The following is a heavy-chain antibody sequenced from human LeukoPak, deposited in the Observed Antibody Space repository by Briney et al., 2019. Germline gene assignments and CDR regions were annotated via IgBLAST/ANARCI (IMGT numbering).Heavy chain of an antibody. V-gene: IGHV4-34*01. J-gene: IGHJ5*02. D-gene: IGHD1-7*01. CDR2: INHSGST. CDR1: GGSFSGYY. Sequence: SETLSLTCAVYGGSFSGYYWSWIRQPPGKGLEWIGEINHSGSTNYNPSLKSRVTISVDTSKNQFSLKLSPVTAADTAVYYGAPGGGITGTTPWFAPGGQGPLVTVSS. CDR3: APGGGITGTTPWFAP.